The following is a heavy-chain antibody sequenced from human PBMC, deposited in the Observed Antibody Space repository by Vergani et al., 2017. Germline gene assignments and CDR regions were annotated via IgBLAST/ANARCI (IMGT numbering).Heavy chain of an antibody. D-gene: IGHD4-17*01. CDR3: ARGKTTVTTFDY. CDR1: GFTFSSYG. J-gene: IGHJ4*02. V-gene: IGHV3-30*03. CDR2: ISYDGSNK. Sequence: QVQLVESGGGVVQPGRSLRLSCAASGFTFSSYGMHWVRQAPGKGLEWVAVISYDGSNKYYADSVKGRFTISRDNSKNTLYLQMNSLRAEDTAVYYCARGKTTVTTFDYWGQGTLVTVSS.